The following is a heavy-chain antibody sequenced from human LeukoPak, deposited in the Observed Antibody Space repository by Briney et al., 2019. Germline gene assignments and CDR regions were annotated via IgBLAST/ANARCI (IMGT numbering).Heavy chain of an antibody. V-gene: IGHV4-4*07. CDR1: GGSIRGYY. Sequence: SETLSLTCAVSGGSIRGYYWSCLRQPAGKGLEGIGRIYASGSTSYNPSLKSRVTMSVDTSKNQFSLKLSSVTAADTAVYYCARERSNYGRDYYYMDVWGKGTTVTVSS. CDR3: ARERSNYGRDYYYMDV. J-gene: IGHJ6*03. D-gene: IGHD4-11*01. CDR2: IYASGST.